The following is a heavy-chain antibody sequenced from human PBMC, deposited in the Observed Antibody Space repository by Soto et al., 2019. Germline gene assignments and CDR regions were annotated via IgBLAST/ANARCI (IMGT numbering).Heavy chain of an antibody. V-gene: IGHV3-30*18. CDR2: ISYDGSNK. CDR1: GFTFSSYG. CDR3: AKDGALSLGELSGIFDY. J-gene: IGHJ4*02. Sequence: RRLSCAASGFTFSSYGMHWVRQAPGKGLEWVAVISYDGSNKYYADSVKGRFTISRDNSKNTLYLQMNSLRAEDTAVYYCAKDGALSLGELSGIFDYWGQGTLVTVSS. D-gene: IGHD3-16*02.